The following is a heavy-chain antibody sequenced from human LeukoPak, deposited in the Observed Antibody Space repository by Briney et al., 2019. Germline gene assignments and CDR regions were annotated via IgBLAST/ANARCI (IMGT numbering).Heavy chain of an antibody. CDR3: ARDGDIVATIFHYTPFDY. D-gene: IGHD5-12*01. CDR2: ISSSSSYI. V-gene: IGHV3-21*01. CDR1: GFTFSSYS. J-gene: IGHJ4*02. Sequence: GGSLRLSCAASGFTFSSYSMNWVRQAPGKGLEWVSSISSSSSYIYYADSVKGRFTISRDNAKNSLYLQMNSLRAEDTAVYYCARDGDIVATIFHYTPFDYWGQGTLVTVSS.